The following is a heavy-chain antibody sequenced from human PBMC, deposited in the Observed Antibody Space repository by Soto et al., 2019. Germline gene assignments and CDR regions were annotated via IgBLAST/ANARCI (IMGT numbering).Heavy chain of an antibody. CDR1: GFSFSSYW. V-gene: IGHV3-7*01. J-gene: IGHJ3*02. CDR3: ARTSCSGGSCPFREDAFDI. CDR2: IKQDGSEK. Sequence: GGSLRLSCAASGFSFSSYWMSWVRQAPGKGLEWVANIKQDGSEKYYVDSVKGRFTISRDNAKNSLYLQMNSLRAEDTAVYYCARTSCSGGSCPFREDAFDIWGQGTMVTVSS. D-gene: IGHD2-15*01.